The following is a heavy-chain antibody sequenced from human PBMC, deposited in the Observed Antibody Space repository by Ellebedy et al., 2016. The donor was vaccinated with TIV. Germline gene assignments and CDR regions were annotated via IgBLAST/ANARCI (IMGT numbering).Heavy chain of an antibody. J-gene: IGHJ4*02. V-gene: IGHV1-69*04. D-gene: IGHD1-26*01. CDR3: ARGDSTFYVYSGSSDFDY. CDR1: GGTFSNYG. Sequence: AASVKVSCKASGGTFSNYGISWVRQAPGQGLEWMGRIIPILSIPSYAQKLQGRVTMTRDTSTSTVYMELSSLRSEDTAVYYCARGDSTFYVYSGSSDFDYWGQGTLVTVSS. CDR2: IIPILSIP.